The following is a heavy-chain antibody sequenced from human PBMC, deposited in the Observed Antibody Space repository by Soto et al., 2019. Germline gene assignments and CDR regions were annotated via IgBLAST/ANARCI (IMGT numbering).Heavy chain of an antibody. CDR3: ARAHTCYYDSSGQFDY. V-gene: IGHV4-39*01. CDR1: GGSISSSSYY. CDR2: IYYSGST. D-gene: IGHD3-22*01. Sequence: SETLSLTCTVSGGSISSSSYYWGWIRQPPGKGLEWIGSIYYSGSTYYNPSLKSRVTISVDTSKNQFSLKLSSVTAADTAVYYCARAHTCYYDSSGQFDYWGQGTLVTVSS. J-gene: IGHJ4*02.